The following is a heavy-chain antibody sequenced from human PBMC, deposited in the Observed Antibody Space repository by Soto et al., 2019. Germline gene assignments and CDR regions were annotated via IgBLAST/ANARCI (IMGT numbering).Heavy chain of an antibody. V-gene: IGHV2-5*02. CDR3: ARTCVDWGSRELIDH. D-gene: IGHD1-26*01. CDR2: IYWDDDE. CDR1: GFSLSTTGVG. Sequence: QITLKESGPTLVKPTQPLTLTCAFSGFSLSTTGVGVGWIRQPPGKALEWLAFIYWDDDERYRPSLKSRLTITRDTTKTQVVLTMANMDPVDTATYYCARTCVDWGSRELIDHWGQGTLVTVSS. J-gene: IGHJ4*02.